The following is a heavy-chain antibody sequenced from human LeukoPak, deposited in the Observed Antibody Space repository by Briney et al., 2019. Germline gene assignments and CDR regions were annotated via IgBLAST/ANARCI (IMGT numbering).Heavy chain of an antibody. CDR2: IYTSGST. J-gene: IGHJ5*02. D-gene: IGHD6-13*01. Sequence: PSETLSLTCTVSGGSISSGSYYWSWIRQPAGKGLEWIGRIYTSGSTNYNPSLKSRVTISVDTSKNQFSLKLSSVTAADTAVYYCARSRTEWVIAAAGSSWFDPWGQGTLVTVSS. V-gene: IGHV4-61*02. CDR3: ARSRTEWVIAAAGSSWFDP. CDR1: GGSISSGSYY.